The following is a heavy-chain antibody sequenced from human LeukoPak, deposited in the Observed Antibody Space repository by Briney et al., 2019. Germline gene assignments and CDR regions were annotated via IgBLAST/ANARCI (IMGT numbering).Heavy chain of an antibody. V-gene: IGHV4-59*01. CDR3: ARGSRYYYDSSGYPNYFDY. J-gene: IGHJ4*02. D-gene: IGHD3-22*01. CDR1: GGSISSYY. Sequence: PSETLSLTCTVSGGSISSYYWSWIRQPPGKGLEWIGYIYYSGSTNYNPSLKSRVTISVDTSKNQFSLKLSSVTAADTAVYYCARGSRYYYDSSGYPNYFDYWGQGTLVTVSS. CDR2: IYYSGST.